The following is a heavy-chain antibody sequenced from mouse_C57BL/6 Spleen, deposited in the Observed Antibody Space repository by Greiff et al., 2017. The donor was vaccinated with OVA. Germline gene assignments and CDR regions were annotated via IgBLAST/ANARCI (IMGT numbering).Heavy chain of an antibody. CDR1: GFTFSSYG. Sequence: EVHLVESGGDLVKPGGSLKLSCAASGFTFSSYGMSWVRQTPDKRLEWVATISSGGSYTYYPDSVKGRFTISRDNAKNTLYLQMSSLKSEDTAMYYCARHELGAMDYWGQGTSVTVSS. CDR2: ISSGGSYT. CDR3: ARHELGAMDY. D-gene: IGHD3-3*01. J-gene: IGHJ4*01. V-gene: IGHV5-6*01.